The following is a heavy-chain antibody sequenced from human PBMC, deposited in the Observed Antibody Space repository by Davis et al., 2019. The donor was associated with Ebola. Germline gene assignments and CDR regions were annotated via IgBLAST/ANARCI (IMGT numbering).Heavy chain of an antibody. CDR3: ARGYSSSWYVS. J-gene: IGHJ5*02. CDR1: GFTFSSYG. V-gene: IGHV3-33*01. Sequence: GESLKISCAASGFTFSSYGMHWVRQAPGKGLEWVAVIWYDGSNKQYADSVKGRFTISRDNSKNTQYLQMNSLRAEDTAVYYCARGYSSSWYVSWGQGTLVTVSS. D-gene: IGHD6-13*01. CDR2: IWYDGSNK.